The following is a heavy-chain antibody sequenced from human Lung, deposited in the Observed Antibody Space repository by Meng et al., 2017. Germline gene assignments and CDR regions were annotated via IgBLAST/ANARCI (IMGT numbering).Heavy chain of an antibody. J-gene: IGHJ4*02. CDR1: GGSFSDYY. CDR3: ARGPTTMAHDFDY. Sequence: LRPLCTSLLKPSEPLSLTVFVLGGSFSDYYWSWIRQPPGKGLEWIGEINHSGSTNYNPSLESRATISVDTSQNNLSLKLSSVTAADSAVYYCARGPTTMAHDFDYWGQGTLVTVSS. CDR2: INHSGST. D-gene: IGHD4-11*01. V-gene: IGHV4-34*01.